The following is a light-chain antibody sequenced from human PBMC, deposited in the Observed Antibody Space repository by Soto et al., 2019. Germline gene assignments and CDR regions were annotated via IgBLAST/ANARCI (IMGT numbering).Light chain of an antibody. V-gene: IGLV2-23*02. J-gene: IGLJ3*02. CDR1: SSDVGSYNL. CDR2: EVT. Sequence: QSVLTQPASVSGSPGQSITVSCIGTSSDVGSYNLVSWYQLLPGKAPRLIIYEVTQRPSGVSNRFSGSKSGNTASLTISGLQVEDEADYHCCSYVSSSSWVFGAGTQLPVL. CDR3: CSYVSSSSWV.